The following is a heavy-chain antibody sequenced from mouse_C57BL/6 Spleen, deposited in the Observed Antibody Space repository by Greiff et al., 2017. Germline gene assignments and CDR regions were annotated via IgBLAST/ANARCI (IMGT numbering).Heavy chain of an antibody. Sequence: EVHLVESGGGLVQPGGSLSLSCAASGFPFTDYYMSWVRQPPGKALEWLGFIRHKANGYTTEYSASVKGRFTISRDNSQSILYLQMNALRAEDSATYYCARGGYGNSYFDYWGQGTTLTVS. D-gene: IGHD2-1*01. V-gene: IGHV7-3*01. CDR3: ARGGYGNSYFDY. CDR1: GFPFTDYY. J-gene: IGHJ2*01. CDR2: IRHKANGYTT.